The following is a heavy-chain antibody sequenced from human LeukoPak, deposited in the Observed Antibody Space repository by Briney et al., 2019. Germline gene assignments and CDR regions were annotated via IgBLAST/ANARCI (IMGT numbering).Heavy chain of an antibody. CDR2: IYYSGST. J-gene: IGHJ3*02. Sequence: MSSETLSLTCTVSGGSISSSSYSWGWIRQPPGKGLEWIGSIYYSGSTYYNPSLKSRATISVDTSKNQFSLKLSSVAAADTAVYYCARQYNYFDAFDIWGQGTMVTVSS. D-gene: IGHD1-1*01. CDR3: ARQYNYFDAFDI. CDR1: GGSISSSSYS. V-gene: IGHV4-39*01.